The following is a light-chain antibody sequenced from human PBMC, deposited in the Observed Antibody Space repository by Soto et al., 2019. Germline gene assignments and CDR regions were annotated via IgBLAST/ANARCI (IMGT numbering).Light chain of an antibody. CDR1: SSNIGNNY. J-gene: IGLJ2*01. CDR3: GTWDSSLSAEVV. V-gene: IGLV1-51*01. Sequence: QAVVTQPPSVSAAPGQKVTISCSGSSSNIGNNYVSWYQQLPGTAPKLLIYDNNKRPSGIPDRFSGSKSGTSATLGITGLQTGDEADYYCGTWDSSLSAEVVFGGGTKVTVL. CDR2: DNN.